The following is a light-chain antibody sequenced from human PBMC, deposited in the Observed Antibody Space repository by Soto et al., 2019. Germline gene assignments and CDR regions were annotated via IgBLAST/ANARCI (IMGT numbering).Light chain of an antibody. CDR3: QQYNSYSSWT. CDR1: QSIGNW. V-gene: IGKV1-5*01. J-gene: IGKJ1*01. CDR2: DAS. Sequence: DIQMTQSPSTLSASIGDRVTITCRASQSIGNWLAWYQQKPGKAPKLLIYDASSLESGVPSRFSGSGSGTEFTLTISSLQPDDFATYYCQQYNSYSSWTFGQGTKVDIK.